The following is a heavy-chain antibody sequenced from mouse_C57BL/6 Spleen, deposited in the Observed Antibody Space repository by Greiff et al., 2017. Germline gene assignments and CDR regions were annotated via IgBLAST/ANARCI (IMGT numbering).Heavy chain of an antibody. Sequence: ESGPGMVKPSQSLSLTCTVTGYSITSGYDWHWIRHFPGNKLEWMGYISYSGSTNYNPSLKSRISITHDTSKNHFFLKLNSVTTEDTATYYCAREWDGHFDDWGQGTTLTVSS. J-gene: IGHJ2*01. CDR1: GYSITSGYD. CDR2: ISYSGST. CDR3: AREWDGHFDD. V-gene: IGHV3-1*01. D-gene: IGHD4-1*01.